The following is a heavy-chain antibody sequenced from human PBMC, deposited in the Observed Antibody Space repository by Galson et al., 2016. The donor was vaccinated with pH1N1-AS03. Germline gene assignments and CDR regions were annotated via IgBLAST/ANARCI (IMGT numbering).Heavy chain of an antibody. D-gene: IGHD3-9*01. CDR2: ITSSGGSGPTI. J-gene: IGHJ4*02. Sequence: SLRLSCAASGFTFSKTGMNWVRQAPGKGLEWISCITSSGGSGPTIYYADSVKGRFTISRDNAKNSLYLQMNSLRADDTAVYYCARGWYDIWTGYLVDPFDYWGQGALVTVSS. CDR3: ARGWYDIWTGYLVDPFDY. V-gene: IGHV3-11*01. CDR1: GFTFSKTG.